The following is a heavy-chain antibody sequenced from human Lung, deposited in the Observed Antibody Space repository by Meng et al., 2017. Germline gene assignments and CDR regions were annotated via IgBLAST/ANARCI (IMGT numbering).Heavy chain of an antibody. D-gene: IGHD5-18*01. CDR3: AKEAAMAS. CDR2: ISSTGDST. V-gene: IGHV3-23*01. CDR1: GFTFTAFS. J-gene: IGHJ5*02. Sequence: EGTLMESGGGSVQPGGSLGLSCAASGFTFTAFSMTWVRQAPGKGLEWVSTISSTGDSTFYPDSVKGRFIVSRDNSKNTLYLQMNSLRAEDTAIYYCAKEAAMASWGQGTLVTVSS.